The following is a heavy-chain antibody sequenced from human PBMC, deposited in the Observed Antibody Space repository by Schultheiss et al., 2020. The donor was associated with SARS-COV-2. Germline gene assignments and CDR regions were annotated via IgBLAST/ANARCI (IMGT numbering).Heavy chain of an antibody. Sequence: GGSLRLSCAASGFTFSSYAMHWVRQAPGKGLEWVSGIYSGGSTYYADSVKGRFTISRDNAKNSLYLQMNSLRAEDTAVYYCASSSEGTIRFDPWGQGTLVTVSS. V-gene: IGHV3-66*01. D-gene: IGHD3-10*01. CDR2: IYSGGST. CDR3: ASSSEGTIRFDP. CDR1: GFTFSSYA. J-gene: IGHJ5*02.